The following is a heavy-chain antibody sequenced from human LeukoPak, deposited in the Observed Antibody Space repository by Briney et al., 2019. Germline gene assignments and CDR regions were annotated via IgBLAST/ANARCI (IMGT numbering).Heavy chain of an antibody. D-gene: IGHD6-13*01. V-gene: IGHV3-23*01. J-gene: IGHJ3*01. CDR3: AVAANRNDGLDV. CDR2: ITGSAHDT. Sequence: PGGSLRLSCAASGFTFRNYVMNWVRQAPGKGLEWLSSITGSAHDTYYAGSVKGRFTISRDNSKNTVYLQMNNLRADDTAVYYCAVAANRNDGLDVWGQGTRLTVSS. CDR1: GFTFRNYV.